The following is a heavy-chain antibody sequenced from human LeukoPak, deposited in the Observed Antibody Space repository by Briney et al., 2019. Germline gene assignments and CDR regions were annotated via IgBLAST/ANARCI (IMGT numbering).Heavy chain of an antibody. J-gene: IGHJ4*02. V-gene: IGHV4-59*01. CDR2: IYYAGNT. Sequence: SETLSLTYTVSGGSISPYYWSWIRQPPGKGLEWIGFIYYAGNTNYNPSLKGRVTISVDTSKSQFSLKLSSVTAADTAVYYCARVLDTAMVHWGQGTLVTVSS. CDR3: ARVLDTAMVH. CDR1: GGSISPYY. D-gene: IGHD5-18*01.